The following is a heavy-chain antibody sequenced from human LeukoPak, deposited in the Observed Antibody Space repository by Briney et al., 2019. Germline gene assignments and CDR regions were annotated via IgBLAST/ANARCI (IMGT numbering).Heavy chain of an antibody. V-gene: IGHV4-34*01. J-gene: IGHJ4*02. CDR2: INHSGST. CDR1: GGSFSGYY. CDR3: ARGYSRAYYFDY. D-gene: IGHD6-13*01. Sequence: SETLSLTCAVYGGSFSGYYWSWIRQPPGKGLEWIGEINHSGSTNYNPSLKSRVTISVDTSKNQFSLNLSSVTAADTAVYYCARGYSRAYYFDYWGQGILVTVSS.